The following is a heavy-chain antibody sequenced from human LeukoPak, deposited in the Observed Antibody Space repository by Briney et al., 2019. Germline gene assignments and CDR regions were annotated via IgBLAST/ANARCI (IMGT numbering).Heavy chain of an antibody. J-gene: IGHJ4*02. CDR3: ARGRYFDWLFIPTPDY. CDR2: INTNTGNP. V-gene: IGHV7-4-1*02. D-gene: IGHD3-9*01. CDR1: GYTFTSYA. Sequence: ASVKVSCKASGYTFTSYAMNWARQAPGQGLEWMGWINTNTGNPTYAQGFTGRFVFSLDTSVSTVYLQISSLKAEDTAVYYCARGRYFDWLFIPTPDYWGQGTLVTVSS.